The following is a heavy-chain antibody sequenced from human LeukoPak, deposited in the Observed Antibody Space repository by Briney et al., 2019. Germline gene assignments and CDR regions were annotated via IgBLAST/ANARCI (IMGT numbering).Heavy chain of an antibody. Sequence: ASVKVSCKASGYTFTGYYMHWVRQAPGQGLEWMGWINPNSGGTNYAQKFQGRVTMTRDTSISTAYMELSRLRSDDTAVYYCARARASSGWLIKKKPFDYWGQGTLVTVSS. V-gene: IGHV1-2*02. CDR2: INPNSGGT. CDR3: ARARASSGWLIKKKPFDY. CDR1: GYTFTGYY. D-gene: IGHD6-19*01. J-gene: IGHJ4*02.